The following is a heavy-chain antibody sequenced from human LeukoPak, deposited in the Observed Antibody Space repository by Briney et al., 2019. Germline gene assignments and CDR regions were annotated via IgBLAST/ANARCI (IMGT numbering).Heavy chain of an antibody. Sequence: GGSLRLSCAASGFTFSSYEMNWVRQAPGKGLEWVSYIGSSGSTIYYADSVKGRFTISRENAKNSLYLQMNSLRAEDTAVYYCARVNGRYGGYFDYWGQGTLVTVSS. V-gene: IGHV3-48*03. J-gene: IGHJ4*02. D-gene: IGHD2-8*01. CDR3: ARVNGRYGGYFDY. CDR2: IGSSGSTI. CDR1: GFTFSSYE.